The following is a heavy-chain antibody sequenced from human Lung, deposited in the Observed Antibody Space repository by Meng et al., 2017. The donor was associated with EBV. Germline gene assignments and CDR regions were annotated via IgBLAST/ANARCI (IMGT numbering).Heavy chain of an antibody. CDR1: GFTFSSYG. J-gene: IGHJ5*02. V-gene: IGHV3-30*03. CDR2: ISDTGHNK. D-gene: IGHD4-11*01. Sequence: QVRLVESGGGVCQPGRSLRLSCAASGFTFSSYGMHWARQAPGKGLEWVAVISDTGHNKYFADSVRGRFTISRDNSKNMVSLQMNSLRPGDTATYYCAIIPYSNAWGQGTLVTVSS. CDR3: AIIPYSNA.